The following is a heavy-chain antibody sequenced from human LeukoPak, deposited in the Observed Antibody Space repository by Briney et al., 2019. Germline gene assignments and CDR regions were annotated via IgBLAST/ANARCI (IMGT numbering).Heavy chain of an antibody. J-gene: IGHJ3*02. Sequence: SETLSLTCTVSGGSISSYYWSWIRQPPGKGLEWIGYIYYSGSTNYNPSLKSRVTISVDTSKNQFSLKLSSVTAADTAVYYCARDPYCGGDCYSGGDAFDIWGQGTMVTVSS. V-gene: IGHV4-59*01. CDR3: ARDPYCGGDCYSGGDAFDI. CDR1: GGSISSYY. D-gene: IGHD2-21*02. CDR2: IYYSGST.